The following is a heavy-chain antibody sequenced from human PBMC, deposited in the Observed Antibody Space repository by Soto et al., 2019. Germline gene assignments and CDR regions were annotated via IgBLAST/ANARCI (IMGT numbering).Heavy chain of an antibody. J-gene: IGHJ4*02. V-gene: IGHV3-23*01. D-gene: IGHD2-2*01. CDR2: ISGSGGST. Sequence: GGSLRLSCAASGFTFSSYAMSWVRQAPGKGLEWVSGISGSGGSTYYADSVKGRFTISRDNSKNTVLLQLNSLRAEDTAVYFCAKDGGGRVVPGALYYFDYWGRGTLVTVSS. CDR3: AKDGGGRVVPGALYYFDY. CDR1: GFTFSSYA.